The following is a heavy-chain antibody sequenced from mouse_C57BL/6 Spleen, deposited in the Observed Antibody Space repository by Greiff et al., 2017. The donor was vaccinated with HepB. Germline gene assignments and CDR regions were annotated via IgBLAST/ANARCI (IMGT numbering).Heavy chain of an antibody. Sequence: DVMLVESEGGLVQPPSPLKLSCPASGFPFSAYSLAWVRQVPEKGLEWVANINYDGSSTYYLDSLKSRFIISSDNAKNILYLQMSSLKSEDTATYYCAREDYDGFAYWGQGTLVTVSA. CDR2: INYDGSST. D-gene: IGHD2-4*01. CDR1: GFPFSAYS. V-gene: IGHV5-16*01. J-gene: IGHJ3*01. CDR3: AREDYDGFAY.